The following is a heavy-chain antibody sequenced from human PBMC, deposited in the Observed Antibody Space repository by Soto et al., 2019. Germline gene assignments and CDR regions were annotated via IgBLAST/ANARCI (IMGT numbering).Heavy chain of an antibody. CDR3: ARDPRGDSPPFDY. V-gene: IGHV3-7*05. D-gene: IGHD2-21*02. CDR2: IKRDGSEK. J-gene: IGHJ4*02. CDR1: GFSFSSYW. Sequence: GGSLRLSCAVSGFSFSSYWMSWARQAPGKGLEWVASIKRDGSEKYYVDSVKGRFTISRDNAKNSLYLQIHSLRAEDTAVYYCARDPRGDSPPFDYWGQGTLVTVSS.